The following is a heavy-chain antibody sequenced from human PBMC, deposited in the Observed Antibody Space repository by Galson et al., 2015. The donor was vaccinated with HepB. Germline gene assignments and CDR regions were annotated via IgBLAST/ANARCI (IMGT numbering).Heavy chain of an antibody. CDR1: GFTFSRFA. Sequence: SLRLSCAASGFTFSRFAMNWVRQAPGKGLEWVSYISISSTTIYYADSVKGRFTISRDNAKNLVFPQMNSLRDEDTALYYCVKNGDVVATIFAYWGQGALVTVSS. CDR2: ISISSTTI. D-gene: IGHD5-12*01. J-gene: IGHJ4*02. CDR3: VKNGDVVATIFAY. V-gene: IGHV3-48*02.